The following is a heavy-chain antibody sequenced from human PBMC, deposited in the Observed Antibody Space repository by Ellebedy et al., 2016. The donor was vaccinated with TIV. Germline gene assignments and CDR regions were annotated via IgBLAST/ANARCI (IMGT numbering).Heavy chain of an antibody. V-gene: IGHV3-15*07. CDR1: GFTFSNAW. D-gene: IGHD4-11*01. CDR2: ITSRKDGATT. Sequence: PGGSLRLSCSASGFTFSNAWMNWVRQAPGKGLEWVGRITSRKDGATTDYAAPVKDRFTISRDDSKNTLYLQMNSLKTEDTAVYYCTTVGTVTPWYYYGLDVWGQGTTVTGSS. CDR3: TTVGTVTPWYYYGLDV. J-gene: IGHJ6*02.